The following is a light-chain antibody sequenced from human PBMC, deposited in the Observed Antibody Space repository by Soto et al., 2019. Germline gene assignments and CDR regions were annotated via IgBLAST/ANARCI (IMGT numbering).Light chain of an antibody. CDR2: DAS. V-gene: IGKV3-11*01. J-gene: IGKJ5*01. CDR1: QSVSKY. CDR3: QPPSNSLFT. Sequence: EIVLTQSPATLSLSPGERATLSCRTSQSVSKYFAWYQQKPGRAPRLLIYDASIRASGIPARFIGSGSGTDFTLTISSLEAEDLAMYYCQPPSNSLFTFGQGERREIK.